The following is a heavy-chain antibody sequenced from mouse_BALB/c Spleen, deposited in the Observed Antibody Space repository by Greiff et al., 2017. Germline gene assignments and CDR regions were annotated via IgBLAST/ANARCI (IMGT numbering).Heavy chain of an antibody. CDR2: IYPGNVNT. CDR1: GYTFTSYY. CDR3: ARSDGSSFEGDY. D-gene: IGHD1-1*01. V-gene: IGHV1S56*01. J-gene: IGHJ2*01. Sequence: QVQLQQSGPELVKPGASVRISCKASGYTFTSYYIHWVKQRPGQGLEWIGWIYPGNVNTKYNEKFKGKATLTADKSSSTAYMQLSSLTSEDSAVYFGARSDGSSFEGDYWGQGTTLTVSS.